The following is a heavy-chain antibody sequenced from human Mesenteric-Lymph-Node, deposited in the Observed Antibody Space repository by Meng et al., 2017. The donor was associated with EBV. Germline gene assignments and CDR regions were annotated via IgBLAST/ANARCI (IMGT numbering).Heavy chain of an antibody. CDR3: AHTYCSGGSCYTPFDY. J-gene: IGHJ4*02. CDR2: IYWDDDK. V-gene: IGHV2-5*02. CDR1: GFSLSTSGVG. D-gene: IGHD2-15*01. Sequence: QITLKESGPTLVKPTQTLTLTCTFSGFSLSTSGVGVGWIRQPPGKALEWLSLIYWDDDKLYSTSLKSRLTITKDTSKNQVALTMTKMDPVDTATYFCAHTYCSGGSCYTPFDYWGQGTLVTVSS.